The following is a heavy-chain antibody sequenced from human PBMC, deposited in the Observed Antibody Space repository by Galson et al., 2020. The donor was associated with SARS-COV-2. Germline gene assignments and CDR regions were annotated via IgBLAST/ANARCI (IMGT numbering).Heavy chain of an antibody. D-gene: IGHD7-27*01. J-gene: IGHJ4*02. CDR3: ARDSSPGGWGKAVFDY. CDR1: GFTFSSYW. CDR2: IKQDGSEK. V-gene: IGHV3-7*01. Sequence: GGSLRLSCAASGFTFSSYWMSWVRQAPGKGLEWVANIKQDGSEKYYVDSVKGRFTISRDNAKNSLYLQMNSLRAEDTAVYYCARDSSPGGWGKAVFDYLGQGTLVTVSS.